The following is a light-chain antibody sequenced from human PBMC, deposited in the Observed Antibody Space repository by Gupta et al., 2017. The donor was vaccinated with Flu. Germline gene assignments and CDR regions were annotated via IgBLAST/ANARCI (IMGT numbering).Light chain of an antibody. CDR1: QDIRDD. J-gene: IGKJ3*01. CDR3: LQHNTYPFT. Sequence: DIQMTQSPSPLSAPVGDRVTITCRASQDIRDDLGWYQQKPGKAPRRLIYSASTLQSEVPSRFSGSGYGTDFTLTISGLQPDDLAAYYCLQHNTYPFTFGPGTKV. CDR2: SAS. V-gene: IGKV1-17*01.